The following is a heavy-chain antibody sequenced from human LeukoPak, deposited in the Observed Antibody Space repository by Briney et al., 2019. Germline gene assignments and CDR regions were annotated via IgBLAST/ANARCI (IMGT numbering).Heavy chain of an antibody. D-gene: IGHD5-12*01. V-gene: IGHV1-18*01. CDR3: ARGIWSDHLVAYFLDS. CDR2: IRGSNGDT. CDR1: GYIFINSG. J-gene: IGHJ4*02. Sequence: ASVKVSCKASGYIFINSGISWVRQASGQGLERMGWIRGSNGDTNYAQNLQGRVTVTTDTSASIVYMELSSLRSEDTAVYYCARGIWSDHLVAYFLDSWGQGTLVTVSS.